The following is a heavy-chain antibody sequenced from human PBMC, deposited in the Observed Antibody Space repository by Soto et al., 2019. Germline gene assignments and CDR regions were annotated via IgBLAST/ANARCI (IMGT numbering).Heavy chain of an antibody. V-gene: IGHV4-39*07. J-gene: IGHJ5*02. CDR3: VRVPGP. CDR1: GGYISSSSFY. D-gene: IGHD3-10*01. CDR2: IYYSGST. Sequence: SEIMPLTYTVVGGYISSSSFYGGWIRQPPGKGLEWIGSIYYSGSTYYNPSLKSRVTISVDRSKNQFSLKLSSVTAADTAVYYCVRVPGPWGQGSLVTVSS.